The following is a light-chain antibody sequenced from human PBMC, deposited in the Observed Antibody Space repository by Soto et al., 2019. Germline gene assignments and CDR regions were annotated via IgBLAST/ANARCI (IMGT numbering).Light chain of an antibody. CDR3: SSYTSSSTL. Sequence: QSALTQPASVSGSPGLSISISCTGTSSDVGGYNYVSWYQQHPGKAPKLMIYAVTDRPSGVSSRFSGSKSGNTASLTISGLQAEDEADYYCSSYTSSSTLFGTGTQVTVL. CDR1: SSDVGGYNY. V-gene: IGLV2-14*01. J-gene: IGLJ1*01. CDR2: AVT.